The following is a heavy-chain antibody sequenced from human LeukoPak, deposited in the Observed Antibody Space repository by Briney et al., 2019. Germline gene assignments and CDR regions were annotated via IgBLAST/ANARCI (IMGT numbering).Heavy chain of an antibody. CDR1: GASVYSGDYY. D-gene: IGHD3-10*01. J-gene: IGHJ4*01. Sequence: SETLSLTCSVLGASVYSGDYYWVWIRQPPGKGLEYIGAVYYRGSAFDNPSLSGRITMSVDTSKNQFSLNLASVTATDTAVYYCARRGVFGSDNYFEYWGQGILVIVSS. CDR3: ARRGVFGSDNYFEY. V-gene: IGHV4-39*01. CDR2: VYYRGSA.